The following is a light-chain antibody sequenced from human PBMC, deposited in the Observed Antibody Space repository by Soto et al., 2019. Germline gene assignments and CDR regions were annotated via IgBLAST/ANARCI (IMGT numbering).Light chain of an antibody. CDR3: QHRKWA. J-gene: IGKJ1*01. CDR1: PAISFY. Sequence: IQLTQSPSSLSASVGDRATIPCRASPAISFYVAWYQQRPGRAPQLLIYAASALLTGVPSRFSGSGSGTDFTLTITNLQPEDSGNDYCQHRKWAFGQGTTVDI. V-gene: IGKV1-9*01. CDR2: AAS.